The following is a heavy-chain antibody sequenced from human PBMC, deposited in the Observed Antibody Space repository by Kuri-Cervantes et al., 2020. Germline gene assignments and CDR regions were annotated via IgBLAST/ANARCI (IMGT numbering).Heavy chain of an antibody. V-gene: IGHV3-23*01. CDR2: ISGSGGST. D-gene: IGHD2-2*01. J-gene: IGHJ6*02. CDR3: ARDVVVPAAIKATYYYYYGMDV. CDR1: GFTFSSYA. Sequence: GESLKISCAASGFTFSSYAMHWVRQAPGKGLEWVSAISGSGGSTYYADSVKGRFTISRDNSKNTLYLQMNSLRAEDTAVYYCARDVVVPAAIKATYYYYYGMDVWGQGTTVTVSS.